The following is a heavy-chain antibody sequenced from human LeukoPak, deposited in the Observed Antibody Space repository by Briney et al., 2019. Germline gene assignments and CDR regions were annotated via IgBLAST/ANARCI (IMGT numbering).Heavy chain of an antibody. CDR2: IYYSGST. CDR1: GGSISSYY. D-gene: IGHD6-13*01. V-gene: IGHV4-59*08. CDR3: ARWSIGSSWTFDY. Sequence: SETLSLTCTVSGGSISSYYWSWIRQPPGKGLEWIGYIYYSGSTNYNPSLKSRVTISVDTSKNQFSLKLSSVTAADTAVYYCARWSIGSSWTFDYWGQGTLVTVSS. J-gene: IGHJ4*02.